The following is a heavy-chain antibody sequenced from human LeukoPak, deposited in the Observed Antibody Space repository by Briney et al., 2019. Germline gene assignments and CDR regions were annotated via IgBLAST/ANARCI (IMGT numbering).Heavy chain of an antibody. CDR1: GGSISSHY. V-gene: IGHV4-59*11. Sequence: SETLSLTCTVSGGSISSHYWSWIRQPPGKGLEWIGYIYYSGSTNYNPSLTSRVTISVDTSKNQFSLKLSSVTAADTAVYYCARDHRIVGATTWFDPWGQGTLVTVSS. D-gene: IGHD1-26*01. CDR2: IYYSGST. CDR3: ARDHRIVGATTWFDP. J-gene: IGHJ5*02.